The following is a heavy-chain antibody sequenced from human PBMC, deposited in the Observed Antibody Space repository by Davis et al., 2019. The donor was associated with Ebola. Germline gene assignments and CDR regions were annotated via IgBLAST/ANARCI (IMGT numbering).Heavy chain of an antibody. Sequence: ASVKVSCKASGYTFTSYYMHWVRQAPGQGLEWMGIINPSGGSTSYAQKFQGRVTMTRDTSTSTVYMELSSLRSEDTAVYYCARTTADIVVVPAASNGAFDIWGQGTMVTVSS. CDR2: INPSGGST. D-gene: IGHD2-2*01. J-gene: IGHJ3*02. V-gene: IGHV1-46*01. CDR3: ARTTADIVVVPAASNGAFDI. CDR1: GYTFTSYY.